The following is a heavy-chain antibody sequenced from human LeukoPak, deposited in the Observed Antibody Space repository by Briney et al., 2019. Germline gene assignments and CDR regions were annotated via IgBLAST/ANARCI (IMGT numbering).Heavy chain of an antibody. CDR2: IYYSGST. CDR1: GGSISSYY. V-gene: IGHV4-59*01. D-gene: IGHD3-9*01. CDR3: ARVDDYDILTGYDYYFDY. J-gene: IGHJ4*02. Sequence: PSETLSLTCTVSGGSISSYYWSWIRQPPGKGLEWIGYIYYSGSTNYNPSLKSRVTISVDTSKNQFSLKLSSVTAADTAVYYCARVDDYDILTGYDYYFDYWGQGTLVTVSS.